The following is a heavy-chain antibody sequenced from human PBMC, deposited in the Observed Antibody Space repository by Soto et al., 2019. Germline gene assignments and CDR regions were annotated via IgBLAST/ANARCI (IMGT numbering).Heavy chain of an antibody. CDR1: GGSFSGYY. V-gene: IGHV4-34*01. J-gene: IGHJ6*02. Sequence: SETLSLTCAVYGGSFSGYYWSWIRQPPGKRLEWIGEINHSGSTNYNPSLKSRVTISVDTSKNQFSLKLSSVTAADTAVYYCARHVLLWFGELPKAPYYYYGMDVWGQGTTVTVSS. CDR2: INHSGST. D-gene: IGHD3-10*01. CDR3: ARHVLLWFGELPKAPYYYYGMDV.